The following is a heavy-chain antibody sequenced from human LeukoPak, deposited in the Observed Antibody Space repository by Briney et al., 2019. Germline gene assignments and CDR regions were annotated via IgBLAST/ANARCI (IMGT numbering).Heavy chain of an antibody. J-gene: IGHJ6*03. CDR2: ISRSGEST. Sequence: SGGSLRLSCAASGFTLSNFGMHWIRQAPGKGLEWVSSISRSGESTYYADSVKGRFTISRDNSKNTLYLQMNSPRAEDTAVYYCAKGRVRFYYYYMDVWGKGTTVTVSS. CDR3: AKGRVRFYYYYMDV. D-gene: IGHD3-22*01. V-gene: IGHV3-23*01. CDR1: GFTLSNFG.